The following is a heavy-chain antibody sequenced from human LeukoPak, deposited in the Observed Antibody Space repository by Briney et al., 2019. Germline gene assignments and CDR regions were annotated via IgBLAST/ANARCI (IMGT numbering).Heavy chain of an antibody. CDR3: VRERTRINAFDI. CDR1: GFTFSSYW. Sequence: PGGSLRLSCAASGFTFSSYWMHWVRQAPGKGLVWVSRINSDGSSTSYADSVKGRFTISRDSAKNTLYLQMNSLRAEDTAVYYCVRERTRINAFDIWGQGTMVTVSS. CDR2: INSDGSST. V-gene: IGHV3-74*01. J-gene: IGHJ3*02. D-gene: IGHD1-14*01.